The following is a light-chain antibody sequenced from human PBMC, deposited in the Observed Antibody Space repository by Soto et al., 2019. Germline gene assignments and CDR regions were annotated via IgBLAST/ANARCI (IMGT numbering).Light chain of an antibody. Sequence: IVFTQSPCTLSLSPGERATLSCRASQSVAGAYVAWYQQRPGQAPRLLISEASSRATGIPDRFSGSGSGTDFTLTIDRLEPEDFAMYYCQQHGSSPITFGQGTRLEIK. CDR3: QQHGSSPIT. CDR2: EAS. V-gene: IGKV3-20*01. CDR1: QSVAGAY. J-gene: IGKJ5*01.